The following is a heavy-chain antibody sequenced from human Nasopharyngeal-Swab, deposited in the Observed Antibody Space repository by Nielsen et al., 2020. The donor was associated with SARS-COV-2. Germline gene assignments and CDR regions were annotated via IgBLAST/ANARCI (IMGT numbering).Heavy chain of an antibody. V-gene: IGHV3-33*08. CDR2: ISYEGSIR. J-gene: IGHJ4*02. Sequence: GESLKISCVASGFTFNYFGMHWVRQAPGKGLEWVAFISYEGSIRNYIDSVKGRFTISRDNSKNTLYLQMNSLRAEDTAVYYCARDLRLGEFEDYFDYWGQGTLVTVSS. D-gene: IGHD3-16*01. CDR3: ARDLRLGEFEDYFDY. CDR1: GFTFNYFG.